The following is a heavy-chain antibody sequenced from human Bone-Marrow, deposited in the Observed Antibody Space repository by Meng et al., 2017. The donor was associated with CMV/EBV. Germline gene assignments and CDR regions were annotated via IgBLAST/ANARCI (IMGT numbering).Heavy chain of an antibody. D-gene: IGHD6-13*01. V-gene: IGHV3-7*01. CDR3: ARDDIAAVGMGYYYYYYGMDV. CDR2: IKQDGSEK. J-gene: IGHJ6*01. CDR1: GFTFSSYW. Sequence: GESLKISCAASGFTFSSYWMSWVRQAPGKGLEWVANIKQDGSEKYYVDSVKGRFTITRDNAKNSLYLQMNSLRAEDTALYYCARDDIAAVGMGYYYYYYGMDVWGQGTMVTVSS.